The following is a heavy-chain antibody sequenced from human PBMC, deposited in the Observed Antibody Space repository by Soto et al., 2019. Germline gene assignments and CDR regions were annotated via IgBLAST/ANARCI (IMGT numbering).Heavy chain of an antibody. Sequence: SETLSLTCAVSGGSIGSGGYSWSWIRQPPGKGLEWIGYIYHSGSTYYNPSLKSRVTISVDRSKNQFSLKLSSVTAVDTAVYYCARTSSDFWGGNYFDYWGQGTLVTVSS. V-gene: IGHV4-30-2*01. D-gene: IGHD3-3*01. CDR2: IYHSGST. CDR1: GGSIGSGGYS. CDR3: ARTSSDFWGGNYFDY. J-gene: IGHJ4*02.